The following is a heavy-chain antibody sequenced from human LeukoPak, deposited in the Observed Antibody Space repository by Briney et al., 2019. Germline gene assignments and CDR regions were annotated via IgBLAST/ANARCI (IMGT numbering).Heavy chain of an antibody. D-gene: IGHD3-22*01. J-gene: IGHJ4*02. CDR1: GYTFTGYY. Sequence: ASVMVSCKASGYTFTGYYMHWVRQAPGQGLEWMGWINPNSGGTNYAQKFQGRVTMSRDTSISTAYMELSRLRSDDTAVYYCASLRYYDSSGFGYWGQGTLVTVSS. CDR2: INPNSGGT. V-gene: IGHV1-2*02. CDR3: ASLRYYDSSGFGY.